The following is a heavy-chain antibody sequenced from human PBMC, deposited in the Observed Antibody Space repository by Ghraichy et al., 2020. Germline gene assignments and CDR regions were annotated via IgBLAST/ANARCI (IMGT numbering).Heavy chain of an antibody. CDR1: GGSFSGYY. D-gene: IGHD4-17*01. J-gene: IGHJ4*02. CDR3: ARGLSYGDYVVAFGY. CDR2: IKLSGST. V-gene: IGHV4-34*01. Sequence: SETLSLTCTVYGGSFSGYYWSWLRQPPGKGLEWIGEIKLSGSTSYSPSLRRRGTISVDTSKNQFSLKLTSVTAADTAMYYCARGLSYGDYVVAFGYWGQGTLVTVSS.